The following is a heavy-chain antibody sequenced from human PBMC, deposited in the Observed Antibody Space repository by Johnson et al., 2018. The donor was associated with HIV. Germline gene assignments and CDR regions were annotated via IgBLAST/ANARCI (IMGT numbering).Heavy chain of an antibody. J-gene: IGHJ3*02. CDR2: ISGSGGST. CDR1: AFTFSSND. V-gene: IGHV3-23*04. D-gene: IGHD1-26*01. Sequence: VQLVESVGGVVQPGRSLRLSCGASAFTFSSNDMKWVRQASGKGLEWVSAISGSGGSTYYADSVKGRFTISRDNSKNSLYLQLNSLRAGDTALYYCARGSYDGDAFDIWGQGTIVTVSS. CDR3: ARGSYDGDAFDI.